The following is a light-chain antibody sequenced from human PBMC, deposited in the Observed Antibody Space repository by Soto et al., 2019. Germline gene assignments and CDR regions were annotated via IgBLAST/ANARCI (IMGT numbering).Light chain of an antibody. CDR1: QSVSSTY. J-gene: IGKJ1*01. Sequence: EIVLTQSPGTLSLSPGERATLSCRASQSVSSTYLAWYQQKPGQAPRLLISGASSRATDFPDRFSGSGSGTDFTLTISRLEPEDFAVYYCQQYDNSPWTFGQGTKVEIK. CDR3: QQYDNSPWT. CDR2: GAS. V-gene: IGKV3-20*01.